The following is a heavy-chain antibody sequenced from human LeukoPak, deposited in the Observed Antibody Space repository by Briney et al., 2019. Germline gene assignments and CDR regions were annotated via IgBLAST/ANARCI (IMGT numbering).Heavy chain of an antibody. CDR2: IIPIFGTA. J-gene: IGHJ4*02. V-gene: IGHV1-69*13. D-gene: IGHD3-3*01. Sequence: SVKVSCKASGGTFSSYAISWVRQAPGQGLEWMGGIIPIFGTANYAQKFQGRVTITADESTSTAYMELSSLRSEDTAVYYCARVTGRNYDFWSGRGLLEIWGQGTLVTVSS. CDR1: GGTFSSYA. CDR3: ARVTGRNYDFWSGRGLLEI.